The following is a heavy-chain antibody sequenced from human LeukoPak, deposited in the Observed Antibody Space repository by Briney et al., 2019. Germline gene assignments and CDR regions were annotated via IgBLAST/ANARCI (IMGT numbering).Heavy chain of an antibody. CDR2: INLDGSDT. Sequence: GGSLRLSCAASGFTFGGYSMTRVRQAPGKGLEWVANINLDGSDTFYVGFVKGRFTISRDNADNSLYLRMNSLRAEDTAVYYCGRVIAGAIDYWGQGTLVTVSS. J-gene: IGHJ4*02. V-gene: IGHV3-7*01. CDR1: GFTFGGYS. CDR3: GRVIAGAIDY. D-gene: IGHD6-13*01.